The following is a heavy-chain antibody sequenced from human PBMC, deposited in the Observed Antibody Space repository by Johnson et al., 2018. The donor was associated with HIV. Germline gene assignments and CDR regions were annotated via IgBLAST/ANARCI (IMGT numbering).Heavy chain of an antibody. CDR3: AKDSSVLLCFDI. CDR2: IRYDGSNQ. Sequence: QMQLVESGGGVVQPGRSLRLSCAASGFTFSSYGMHWVRQAPGKGLEWVAFIRYDGSNQYYADSVKGRFTISRDNSKNTLYLQMNSLRAEDTAVYYCAKDSSVLLCFDIWGQGTMVTVSS. V-gene: IGHV3-30*02. D-gene: IGHD3-10*01. CDR1: GFTFSSYG. J-gene: IGHJ3*02.